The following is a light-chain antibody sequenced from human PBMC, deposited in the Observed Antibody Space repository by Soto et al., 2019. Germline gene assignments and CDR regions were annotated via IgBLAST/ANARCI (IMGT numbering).Light chain of an antibody. CDR3: MQARQLPWT. J-gene: IGKJ1*01. V-gene: IGKV2-28*01. CDR1: QSLLHSNGKNY. Sequence: DIVMTQSPLPLSVTPGEPASISCRSSQSLLHSNGKNYLDWYLQKPGQSPQLLIYFGSDRASGVPARFSGSGAGTDFTLKISRVEAEDVGVYYCMQARQLPWTFGQGTKVEIK. CDR2: FGS.